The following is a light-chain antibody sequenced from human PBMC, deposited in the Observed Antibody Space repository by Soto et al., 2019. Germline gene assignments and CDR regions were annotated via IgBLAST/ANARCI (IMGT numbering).Light chain of an antibody. CDR3: QQYVRSPWT. Sequence: EIVFTQAPGTLSFSRGERATLSRRASQSVTSSYLAWYQQKPGQAPRLVMYGASIRTSGIPDRFSGSGSGTDFTLTISRLEPEDFAVYYCQQYVRSPWTFGQGTKV. V-gene: IGKV3-20*01. CDR1: QSVTSSY. CDR2: GAS. J-gene: IGKJ1*01.